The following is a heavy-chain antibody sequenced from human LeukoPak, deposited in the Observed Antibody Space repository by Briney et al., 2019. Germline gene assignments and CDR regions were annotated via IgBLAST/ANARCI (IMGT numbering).Heavy chain of an antibody. CDR1: GYTFTSYG. CDR3: AREVNDFWSGYYTANWFDP. D-gene: IGHD3-3*01. Sequence: ASVKVSCKASGYTFTSYGISWVRQAPGQGLEWMGWISAYNGNTNYAQKLQGRVTMTTDTSTSTAYMELRSLRSDDTAVYYCAREVNDFWSGYYTANWFDPWGQGTLVTVSS. V-gene: IGHV1-18*01. CDR2: ISAYNGNT. J-gene: IGHJ5*02.